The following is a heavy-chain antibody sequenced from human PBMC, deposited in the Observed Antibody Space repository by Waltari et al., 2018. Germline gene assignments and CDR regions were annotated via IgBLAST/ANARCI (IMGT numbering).Heavy chain of an antibody. CDR2: VRGDGKT. CDR1: GDSMSTSYW. CDR3: ARDRGIGLFLDS. Sequence: QLQLQQSGPGLVRPWGTLSLTCSVSGDSMSTSYWWSWVRQSPGGGLEWIGQVRGDGKTNYNPSFASRITVSLDAYNYQFPLTVTSATAADTAVYYCARDRGIGLFLDSWGPGTLVTVSP. D-gene: IGHD1-26*01. J-gene: IGHJ4*02. V-gene: IGHV4-4*02.